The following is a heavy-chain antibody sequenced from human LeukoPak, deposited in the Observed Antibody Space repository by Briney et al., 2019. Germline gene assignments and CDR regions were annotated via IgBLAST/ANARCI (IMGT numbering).Heavy chain of an antibody. D-gene: IGHD3-22*01. J-gene: IGHJ5*02. CDR3: AISLHYYDSSGPLHR. CDR1: GGTFSSYA. Sequence: SVKVSCKASGGTFSSYAISWVRQAPGQGLEWMGGIIPIFGTANYAQKFQGRVTITADESTSTAYMELSSLRSEDTAVYYCAISLHYYDSSGPLHRWGQGTLVIVSS. V-gene: IGHV1-69*01. CDR2: IIPIFGTA.